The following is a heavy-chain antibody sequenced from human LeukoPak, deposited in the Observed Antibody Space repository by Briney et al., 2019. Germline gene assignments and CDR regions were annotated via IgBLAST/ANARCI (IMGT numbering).Heavy chain of an antibody. Sequence: GGSLRLSCAPSVFTFRSSEINGVPQAPERGVEWVSYISSSGSTIYYADAVKGRYTISRENAKNSLYLQMNSLRDEDTAVYYCARGLSGLCPGYSSGWFDIGYWGQGTLVTVSS. D-gene: IGHD6-13*01. V-gene: IGHV3-48*03. CDR3: ARGLSGLCPGYSSGWFDIGY. CDR2: ISSSGSTI. J-gene: IGHJ4*02. CDR1: VFTFRSSE.